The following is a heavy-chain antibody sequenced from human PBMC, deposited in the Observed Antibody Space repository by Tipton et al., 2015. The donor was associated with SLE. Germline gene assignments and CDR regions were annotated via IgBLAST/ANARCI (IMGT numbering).Heavy chain of an antibody. V-gene: IGHV3-11*01. J-gene: IGHJ6*02. CDR1: GFTSTDSY. Sequence: SLRLSCAASGFTSTDSYMTWIRQAPGKGLEWVSYINTISTSKYYADSVKGRFTISRDNAKNSLYLQMNSLRAEDTAVYYCARDDSFRHYYHGMDVWGQGTTVTVSS. CDR3: ARDDSFRHYYHGMDV. CDR2: INTISTSK. D-gene: IGHD2-21*01.